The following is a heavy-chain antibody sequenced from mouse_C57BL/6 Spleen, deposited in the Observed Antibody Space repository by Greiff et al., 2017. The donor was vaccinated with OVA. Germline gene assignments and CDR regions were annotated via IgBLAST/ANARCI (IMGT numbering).Heavy chain of an antibody. D-gene: IGHD1-1*01. J-gene: IGHJ4*01. Sequence: VKLMESGPGLVQPSQSLSITCTVSGFSLTSYGVHWVRQSPGKGLEWLGVIWSGGSTDYNAAFISRLSISKDNSKSQVFFKMNSLQADDTAIYYCARNCYGREDYAMDYWGQGTSVTVSS. CDR1: GFSLTSYG. V-gene: IGHV2-2*01. CDR2: IWSGGST. CDR3: ARNCYGREDYAMDY.